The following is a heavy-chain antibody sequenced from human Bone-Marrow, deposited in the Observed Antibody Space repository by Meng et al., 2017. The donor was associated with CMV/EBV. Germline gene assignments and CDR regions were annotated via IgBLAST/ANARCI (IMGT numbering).Heavy chain of an antibody. D-gene: IGHD6-13*01. CDR1: GGTFNSYT. Sequence: SSVNVSCKASGGTFNSYTICWVRQAPGQGLEWMGRIIPILGIANYAQKFQGRVTITADKSTSTAYMEPSSLRSEDTAVYYSARYQGNYYYYGMDVWGQGTTVTFSS. CDR3: ARYQGNYYYYGMDV. V-gene: IGHV1-69*02. CDR2: IIPILGIA. J-gene: IGHJ6*02.